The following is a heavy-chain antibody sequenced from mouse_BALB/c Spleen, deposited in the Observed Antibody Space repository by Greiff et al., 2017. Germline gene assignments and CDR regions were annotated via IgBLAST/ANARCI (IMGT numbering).Heavy chain of an antibody. CDR3: ARDYDYDGFDY. D-gene: IGHD2-4*01. CDR1: GFTFTDYY. J-gene: IGHJ2*01. CDR2: IRNKANGYTT. Sequence: EVNVVESGGGLVQPGGSLRLSCATSGFTFTDYYMSWVRQPPGKALEWLGFIRNKANGYTTEYSASVKGRFTISRDNSQSILYLQMNTLRAEDSATYYCARDYDYDGFDYWGQGTTLTVSS. V-gene: IGHV7-3*02.